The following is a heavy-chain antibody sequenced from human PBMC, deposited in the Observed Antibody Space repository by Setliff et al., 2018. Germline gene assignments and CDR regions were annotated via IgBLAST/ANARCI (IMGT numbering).Heavy chain of an antibody. D-gene: IGHD6-13*01. V-gene: IGHV1-46*01. CDR3: ARFAGSSWVDY. J-gene: IGHJ4*02. Sequence: GASVKVSCKASGYTFTSYYIHWVRLAPGQGLEWMGIINPSGGSTSYAQKFQGRATMTRDTSTSTVYMELSNLRSEDTAVYYCARFAGSSWVDYWGQGTLVTVSS. CDR2: INPSGGST. CDR1: GYTFTSYY.